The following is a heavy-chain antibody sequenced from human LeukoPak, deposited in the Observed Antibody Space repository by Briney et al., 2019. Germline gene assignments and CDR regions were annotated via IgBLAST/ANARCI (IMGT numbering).Heavy chain of an antibody. Sequence: PSETLSLTCTVSGGSISSSSYYWVWIRQPPGKGLEWIGSIYYSGSAYYNPSLKSRVTISVDTSKNHFSLKLTSVTAADTAVYYCARGRELDFWSGYLLDYWGQGTLVTVSS. CDR1: GGSISSSSYY. D-gene: IGHD3-3*01. J-gene: IGHJ4*02. V-gene: IGHV4-39*07. CDR2: IYYSGSA. CDR3: ARGRELDFWSGYLLDY.